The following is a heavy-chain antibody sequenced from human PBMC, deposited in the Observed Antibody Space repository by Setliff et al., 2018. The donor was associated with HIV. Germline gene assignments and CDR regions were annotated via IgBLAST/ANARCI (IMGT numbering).Heavy chain of an antibody. D-gene: IGHD3-3*02. CDR2: IKHSGST. Sequence: PSETLSLTCAVYGGSFSGYYWSWIRQPPGKGLEWIGEIKHSGSTNYNPSLKSRVTISVDTSKNQFSLKLSSVTAADTAVYYCARGRALGVWGQGTMVTVS. V-gene: IGHV4-34*01. CDR1: GGSFSGYY. J-gene: IGHJ3*01. CDR3: ARGRALGV.